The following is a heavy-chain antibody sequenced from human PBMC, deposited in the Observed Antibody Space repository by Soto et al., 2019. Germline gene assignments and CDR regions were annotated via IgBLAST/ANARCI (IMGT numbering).Heavy chain of an antibody. CDR1: GFTFTNYA. CDR2: ISGDDGST. J-gene: IGHJ4*02. Sequence: GGSLRLSCAASGFTFTNYAMSWVRQAPGKGLEWVSAISGDDGSTYYADSVKGRFTISRDNSKNTLYLQMNSLRAEDTAVYYCAKDHPLCSSTRSYLFDYWGQGTLVTLS. V-gene: IGHV3-23*01. D-gene: IGHD2-2*01. CDR3: AKDHPLCSSTRSYLFDY.